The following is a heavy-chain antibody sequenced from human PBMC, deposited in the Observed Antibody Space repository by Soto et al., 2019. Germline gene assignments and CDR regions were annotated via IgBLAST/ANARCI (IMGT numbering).Heavy chain of an antibody. CDR2: INQSGST. J-gene: IGHJ4*02. CDR3: ARGRMVRAAYDY. V-gene: IGHV4-34*01. Sequence: PSETLSLTCAVYGGSFTAYYWTWIRQPPGKGLEWIGEINQSGSTNYNSSLKSRVTISVDTSKNQFSLHLSSVTAADTAVYYCARGRMVRAAYDYWGQGTLVTAPQ. D-gene: IGHD2-8*01. CDR1: GGSFTAYY.